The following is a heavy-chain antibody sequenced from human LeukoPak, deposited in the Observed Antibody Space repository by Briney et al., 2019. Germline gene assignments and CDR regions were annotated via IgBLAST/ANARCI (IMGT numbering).Heavy chain of an antibody. D-gene: IGHD2-21*02. CDR1: GFTFSLYT. J-gene: IGHJ4*02. CDR3: AGDVGGGDTFDY. CDR2: ISYDGSDK. V-gene: IGHV3-30*04. Sequence: GGSLRLSCAASGFTFSLYTMHWVRQAPGKGLEWVALISYDGSDKYYADSVKGRFTISRDNSKNTLFLQMNSLRAEDTAVYSCAGDVGGGDTFDYWGQGTLVTVSS.